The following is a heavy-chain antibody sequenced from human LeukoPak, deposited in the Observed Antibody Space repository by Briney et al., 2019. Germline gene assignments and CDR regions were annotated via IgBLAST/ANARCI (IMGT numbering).Heavy chain of an antibody. Sequence: GGSLRLSCAASGFTFSSYWMSWVRQAPGKGLEWVGRIKSKTDGGTTDYAAPVKGRFTISRDDSKNTLYLQMNSLKTEDTAVYYCTTDLYADPITMPSGDPYYFDYWGQGTLVTVSS. D-gene: IGHD3-10*01. J-gene: IGHJ4*02. CDR3: TTDLYADPITMPSGDPYYFDY. V-gene: IGHV3-15*01. CDR2: IKSKTDGGTT. CDR1: GFTFSSYW.